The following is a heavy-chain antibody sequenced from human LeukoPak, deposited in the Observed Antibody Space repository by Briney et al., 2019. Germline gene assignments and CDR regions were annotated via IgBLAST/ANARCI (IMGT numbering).Heavy chain of an antibody. CDR3: AKDIANYYDSSSFDY. CDR2: ISSSSSYI. J-gene: IGHJ4*02. D-gene: IGHD3-22*01. V-gene: IGHV3-21*04. Sequence: GGSLRLSCAASGFTFSSYSMNWVRQAPGKGLEWVSSISSSSSYIYYADSVKGRFTISRDNAKNSLYLQMNSLRAEDTALYYCAKDIANYYDSSSFDYWGQGTLVTVSS. CDR1: GFTFSSYS.